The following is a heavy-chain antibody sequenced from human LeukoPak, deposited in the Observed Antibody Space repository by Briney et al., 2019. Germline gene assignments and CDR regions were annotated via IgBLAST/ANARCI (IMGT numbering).Heavy chain of an antibody. CDR1: GGSFSGYY. J-gene: IGHJ5*02. Sequence: SETLSLTCAVYGGSFSGYYWSWIRQPPGKGLEWIGEINHSGSTNYNPSLKSRVTISVDTSKNQFSLKLSSVTAADTAVYYCARVGDIDPQGPWGQGILVTVSS. V-gene: IGHV4-34*01. CDR2: INHSGST. CDR3: ARVGDIDPQGP. D-gene: IGHD2-15*01.